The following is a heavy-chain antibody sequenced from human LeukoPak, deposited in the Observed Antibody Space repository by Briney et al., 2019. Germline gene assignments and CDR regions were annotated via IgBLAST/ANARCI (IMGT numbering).Heavy chain of an antibody. CDR2: IYTSGST. J-gene: IGHJ4*02. D-gene: IGHD2-2*01. CDR1: GGSISSGSYY. Sequence: SETLSLTCTVSGGSISSGSYYWSWIRQPAGKGLEWIGRIYTSGSTNYNPSLKSRVTISVDTSKNQFSLKLSSVTAADTAVYYCAREPTPRGCSSTSCFSYYFDYWGQGTLVTVSS. CDR3: AREPTPRGCSSTSCFSYYFDY. V-gene: IGHV4-61*02.